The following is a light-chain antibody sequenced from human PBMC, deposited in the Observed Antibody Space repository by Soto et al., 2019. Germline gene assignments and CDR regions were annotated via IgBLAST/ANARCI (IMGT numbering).Light chain of an antibody. V-gene: IGLV2-14*01. CDR2: EVS. Sequence: QSVLTQPASVSGSPGQSITISCTGTRSDVGGYKYVSWYQQHPGKAPKLMIYEVSNRPSGVSNRFSGSKSGNTASLTISGLQAEDEAEYYCSSYTSSSPYVFGTGTKVTVL. CDR1: RSDVGGYKY. J-gene: IGLJ1*01. CDR3: SSYTSSSPYV.